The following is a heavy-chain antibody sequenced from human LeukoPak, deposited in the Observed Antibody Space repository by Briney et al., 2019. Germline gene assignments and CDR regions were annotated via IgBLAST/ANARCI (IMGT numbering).Heavy chain of an antibody. Sequence: PSETLSLTCAVSGGSISSSHWWSWVRQPPGKGLEWIGEIYHSGSTNYNPSLKSRVTISIDRSKNQFSLKLSSVTAADTAVYYCARDRSYDIVTGYYWSNAFDIWGQGTMVTVSS. V-gene: IGHV4-4*02. CDR2: IYHSGST. CDR3: ARDRSYDIVTGYYWSNAFDI. CDR1: GGSISSSHW. J-gene: IGHJ3*02. D-gene: IGHD3-9*01.